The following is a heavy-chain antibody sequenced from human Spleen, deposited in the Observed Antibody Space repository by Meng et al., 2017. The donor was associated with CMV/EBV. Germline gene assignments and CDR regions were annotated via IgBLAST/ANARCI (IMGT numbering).Heavy chain of an antibody. D-gene: IGHD2-15*01. CDR3: ANQLHVVGAWVFDY. CDR2: MSGSGSSI. Sequence: GGSLRLSCVASGFTFSDYYISWIRQSPVKGLEWIAHMSGSGSSIFHADSVKGRFTISRDNSKNTLYLQMNSLRAEDTAVYYCANQLHVVGAWVFDYWGQGTLVTVSS. CDR1: GFTFSDYY. J-gene: IGHJ4*02. V-gene: IGHV3-11*01.